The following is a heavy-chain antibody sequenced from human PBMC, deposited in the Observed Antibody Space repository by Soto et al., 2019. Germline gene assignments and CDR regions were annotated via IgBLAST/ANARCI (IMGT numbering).Heavy chain of an antibody. CDR3: ARDRHIVVVTAISGAFDY. CDR1: GFTFSSYA. Sequence: QVQLVESGGGVVQPGRSLRLSCAASGFTFSSYAMHWVRQAPGKGLEWVAVISYDGSNKYYADSVKGRFTISRDNSKSTPXLQMNSLRAEDTAVYYCARDRHIVVVTAISGAFDYWGQGTLVTVSS. V-gene: IGHV3-30-3*01. D-gene: IGHD2-21*02. J-gene: IGHJ4*02. CDR2: ISYDGSNK.